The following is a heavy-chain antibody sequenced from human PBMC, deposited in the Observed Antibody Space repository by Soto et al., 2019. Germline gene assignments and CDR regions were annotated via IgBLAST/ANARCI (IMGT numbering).Heavy chain of an antibody. V-gene: IGHV4-59*08. D-gene: IGHD5-12*01. Sequence: QVQLQESGPGLVKSSETLSLTCTVSAGSISSYYWSWIRQPPGKGLEWIGYIYYSGSTNYNPSLTGRVPISIDTSKNQFSLKLSYVTAADTAVYYCAGGYSGYVNFDYWGQGTLVTVSS. CDR1: AGSISSYY. J-gene: IGHJ4*02. CDR2: IYYSGST. CDR3: AGGYSGYVNFDY.